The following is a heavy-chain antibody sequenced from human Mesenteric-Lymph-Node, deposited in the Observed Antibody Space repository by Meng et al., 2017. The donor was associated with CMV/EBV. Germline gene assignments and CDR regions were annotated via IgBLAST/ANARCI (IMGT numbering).Heavy chain of an antibody. CDR3: ARLPDGYYYGSGSYSDSAVDI. CDR2: IYYSGST. Sequence: SETLSLTCTVSGGSISSSNYYWGWIRQPPGKGLEWIGSIYYSGSTYFNPSLKSRVTISVDTSKNQFSLRLNSVTAADTAVYYCARLPDGYYYGSGSYSDSAVDIWGQGTVVTVSS. V-gene: IGHV4-39*07. J-gene: IGHJ3*02. CDR1: GGSISSSNYY. D-gene: IGHD3-10*01.